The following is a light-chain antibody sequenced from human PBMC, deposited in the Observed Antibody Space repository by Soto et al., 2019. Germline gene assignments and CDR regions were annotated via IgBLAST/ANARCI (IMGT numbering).Light chain of an antibody. Sequence: EIVLTQSPATLSLSPGERATLSCRASQSVSSYLAWYQQKPGQAPRLLIYDASNRATGIPARFSGSGSGTDVTLTISSVEPEDVAVYYCQQSSTWPSITFGQGTRLEIK. J-gene: IGKJ5*01. V-gene: IGKV3-11*01. CDR3: QQSSTWPSIT. CDR2: DAS. CDR1: QSVSSY.